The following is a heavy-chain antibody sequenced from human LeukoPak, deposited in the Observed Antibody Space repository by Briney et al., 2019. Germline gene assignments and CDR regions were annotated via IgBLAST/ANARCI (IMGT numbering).Heavy chain of an antibody. D-gene: IGHD3-22*01. V-gene: IGHV3-11*03. CDR1: GFTFSSYA. Sequence: GGSPRLSCAASGFTFSSYAMSWVRQAPGKGLEWISYIDDSSSYTSYADSVKGRFTISRDNAKNSLYLQVNSLRADDTAVYFCSRCQYNSSPDYWGQGTLVTVSS. J-gene: IGHJ4*02. CDR3: SRCQYNSSPDY. CDR2: IDDSSSYT.